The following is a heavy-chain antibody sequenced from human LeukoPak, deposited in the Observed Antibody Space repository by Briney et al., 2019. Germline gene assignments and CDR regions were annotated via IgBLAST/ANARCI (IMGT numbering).Heavy chain of an antibody. V-gene: IGHV3-48*03. CDR3: ASETTDDAFDI. J-gene: IGHJ3*02. CDR1: GFTFSSYE. D-gene: IGHD4-17*01. CDR2: TSSSGSTI. Sequence: GGSLRLSCAASGFTFSSYEMNWVRQAPGKGPEWVSYTSSSGSTIYYADSVKGRFTISRDNSKNTLYLQMNSLRAEDTAVYYCASETTDDAFDIWGQGTMVSVSS.